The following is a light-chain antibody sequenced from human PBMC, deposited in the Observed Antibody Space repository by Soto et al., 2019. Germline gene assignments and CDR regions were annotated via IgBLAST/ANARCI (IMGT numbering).Light chain of an antibody. CDR2: GAS. CDR1: QSISRY. J-gene: IGKJ1*01. CDR3: QQYGSSPPT. Sequence: WAHRPGTLSLSPGERTSLSCRASQSISRYLAWYQQKPGQGPRLLIYGASSRATGTPDRFSGSGSGTDFTLTINRLEPEDFALYYCQQYGSSPPTFGQGTKVDIK. V-gene: IGKV3-20*01.